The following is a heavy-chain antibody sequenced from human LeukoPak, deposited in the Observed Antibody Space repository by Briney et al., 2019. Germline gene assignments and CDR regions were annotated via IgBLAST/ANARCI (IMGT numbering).Heavy chain of an antibody. CDR1: GFTFSSYE. V-gene: IGHV3-48*03. CDR3: ARVSTTAIVAFDY. J-gene: IGHJ4*02. CDR2: ISSSGSTI. D-gene: IGHD5-18*01. Sequence: GGSLRLSCAASGFTFSSYEMNWVRQAPGKGLEWVSYISSSGSTIYYADSVKGRFTVSRDNAKNSLYLQMNSLRAEDTAVYYCARVSTTAIVAFDYWGQGTLVTVSS.